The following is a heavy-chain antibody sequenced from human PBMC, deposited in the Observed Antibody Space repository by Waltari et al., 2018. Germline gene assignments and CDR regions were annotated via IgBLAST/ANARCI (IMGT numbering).Heavy chain of an antibody. Sequence: QVQLQQWGAGLLKPSETLSLTCAVYGGSFSGYYWSWIRQPPGKGLEWIGEINQSGSTNYSPSLKSRVTISVDTSKIQFSLKLSSVTAADTAVYYCARAAIFGVVIILDAFDIWGQGTMVTVSS. CDR2: INQSGST. J-gene: IGHJ3*02. V-gene: IGHV4-34*01. CDR1: GGSFSGYY. CDR3: ARAAIFGVVIILDAFDI. D-gene: IGHD3-3*01.